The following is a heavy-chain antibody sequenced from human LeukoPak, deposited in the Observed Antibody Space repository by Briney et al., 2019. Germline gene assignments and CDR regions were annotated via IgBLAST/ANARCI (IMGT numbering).Heavy chain of an antibody. J-gene: IGHJ4*02. Sequence: GGSLRLSCAASGFTFSSYWMSWVRQAPGKGLEWVANIKQDGSEKNYVDSVKGRFTISRDNSKNTLYLQMNSLRAEDTAVYYCAKVYYDSSGSNYFDYWGQGTLVTVSS. CDR2: IKQDGSEK. CDR3: AKVYYDSSGSNYFDY. D-gene: IGHD3-22*01. V-gene: IGHV3-7*03. CDR1: GFTFSSYW.